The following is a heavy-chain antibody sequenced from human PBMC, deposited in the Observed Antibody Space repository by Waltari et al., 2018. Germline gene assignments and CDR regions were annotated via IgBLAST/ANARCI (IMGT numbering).Heavy chain of an antibody. CDR3: VYDSSGYYYGASFDY. CDR2: SYYSGST. CDR1: GGSISSSSYY. J-gene: IGHJ4*02. D-gene: IGHD3-22*01. V-gene: IGHV4-39*01. Sequence: QLQLQESGPGLVKPSETLSLTCTVSGGSISSSSYYWGWIRQPPGKGLEWIGSSYYSGSTYYNPALKSRVTISVDTSKNQFSLKLSSVTAADTAVYYCVYDSSGYYYGASFDYWGQGTLVTVSS.